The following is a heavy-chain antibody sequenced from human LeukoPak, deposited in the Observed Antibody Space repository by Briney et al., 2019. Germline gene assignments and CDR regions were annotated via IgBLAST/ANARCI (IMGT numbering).Heavy chain of an antibody. J-gene: IGHJ4*02. Sequence: SVKLSCNASGGSFSSYAISWVRQPHPQGLEWVGGIIHIFGTENYAEKFKGRVTVTEHESTSTAYRELSRQRSEEMSVYYCAGDIGNPGGGFDCWGQGTLVTASS. CDR2: IIHIFGTE. CDR1: GGSFSSYA. V-gene: IGHV1-69*01. CDR3: AGDIGNPGGGFDC. D-gene: IGHD3-16*01.